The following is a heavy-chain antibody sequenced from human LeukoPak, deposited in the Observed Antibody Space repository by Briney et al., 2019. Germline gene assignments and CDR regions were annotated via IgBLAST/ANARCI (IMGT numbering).Heavy chain of an antibody. CDR3: ARGKRSCQTYRCYNWFDP. J-gene: IGHJ5*02. CDR2: IYTSGST. CDR1: GGSISSGSYY. D-gene: IGHD2-15*01. Sequence: SETLSLTCTVSGGSISSGSYYWSWIRQPAWKGLEWIGRIYTSGSTNYNPSLKSRVTISVDMSKNQFSLKLSSVTAADTAVYYCARGKRSCQTYRCYNWFDPWGQGTLVTVSS. V-gene: IGHV4-61*02.